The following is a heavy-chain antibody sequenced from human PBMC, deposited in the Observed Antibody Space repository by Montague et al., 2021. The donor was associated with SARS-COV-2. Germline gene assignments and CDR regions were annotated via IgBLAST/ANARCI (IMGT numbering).Heavy chain of an antibody. V-gene: IGHV6-1*01. Sequence: CAISGDVVSSNSLASSWHRQSPPRRLERLGRTYFRSKWYSDYAPXVRGRLTVNPDASKNEFSLELNYVAPEDTAVYYCVRYSGWFYFDFWGQGTLVTVSS. CDR1: GDVVSSNSLA. D-gene: IGHD6-19*01. J-gene: IGHJ4*02. CDR3: VRYSGWFYFDF. CDR2: TYFRSKWYS.